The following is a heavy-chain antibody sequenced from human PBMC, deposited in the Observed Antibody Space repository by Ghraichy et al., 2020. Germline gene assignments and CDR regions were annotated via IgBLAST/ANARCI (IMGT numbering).Heavy chain of an antibody. Sequence: SETLSLTCTVSGGSISSSSYYWGWIRQPPGKGLEWIGSIYYSGSTYYNPSLKSRVTISVDTSKNQFSLKLSSVTAADTAVYYCARQPPESEFDYWGQGTLVTVSS. CDR2: IYYSGST. CDR3: ARQPPESEFDY. J-gene: IGHJ4*02. CDR1: GGSISSSSYY. V-gene: IGHV4-39*07.